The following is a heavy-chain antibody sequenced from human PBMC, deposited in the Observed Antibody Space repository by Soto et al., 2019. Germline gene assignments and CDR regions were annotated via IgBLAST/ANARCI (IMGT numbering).Heavy chain of an antibody. J-gene: IGHJ4*02. CDR2: IWYDGSNK. CDR3: ARWGPDKVLDY. D-gene: IGHD3-16*01. V-gene: IGHV3-33*01. CDR1: GFTFSSHG. Sequence: QVQLVESGGGVVQPGRSLRVSCAASGFTFSSHGMHWVRQAPGKGLEWVAVIWYDGSNKYYGESVKGRFIISRDNSKNTVDLQMNSLRAEDTAIYYCARWGPDKVLDYWGQGTLVIVSS.